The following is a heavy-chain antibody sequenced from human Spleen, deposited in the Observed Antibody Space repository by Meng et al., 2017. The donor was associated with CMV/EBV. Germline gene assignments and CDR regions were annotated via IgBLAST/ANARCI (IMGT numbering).Heavy chain of an antibody. V-gene: IGHV3-21*01. J-gene: IGHJ5*02. CDR1: GFTFSSYS. D-gene: IGHD3-3*01. Sequence: EVQLVESGGGLVKPGGCLRLSCAVSGFTFSSYSMNWVRQAPGKGLEWVSSISSSSSYIYYADSVKGRFTISRDNAKNSLYLQMNSLRAEDTAVYYCARDKGYYDFWSGFDPWGQGPLVTVDS. CDR2: ISSSSSYI. CDR3: ARDKGYYDFWSGFDP.